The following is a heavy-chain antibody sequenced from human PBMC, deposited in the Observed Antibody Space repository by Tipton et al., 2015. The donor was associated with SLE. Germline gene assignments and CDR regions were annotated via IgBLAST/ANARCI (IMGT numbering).Heavy chain of an antibody. Sequence: TLSLTCTVSGGSISTYYWSWIRQPAGKGLEWIGRIDTSGSTNYNPSLKSRVTISVDTSKNQFSLKLSSVTAADTAVYYCARDPSWGLDYWGQGTLVTVSS. CDR1: GGSISTYY. CDR3: ARDPSWGLDY. J-gene: IGHJ4*02. V-gene: IGHV4-4*07. D-gene: IGHD2-2*01. CDR2: IDTSGST.